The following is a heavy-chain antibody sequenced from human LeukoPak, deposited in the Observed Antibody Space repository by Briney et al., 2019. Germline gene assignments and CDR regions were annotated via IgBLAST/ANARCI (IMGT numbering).Heavy chain of an antibody. CDR2: IKQDGSEK. V-gene: IGHV3-7*03. Sequence: LSGGSLRLSCAASGFTFSRYWMSWVRQAPGKGLEWVANIKQDGSEKYYVDSVKGRFTISRDNAKNSLYLQMNSLRAEDTAVYYCAKFAPSDSSYDAFDIWGQGTMVTVSS. CDR1: GFTFSRYW. D-gene: IGHD6-6*01. J-gene: IGHJ3*02. CDR3: AKFAPSDSSYDAFDI.